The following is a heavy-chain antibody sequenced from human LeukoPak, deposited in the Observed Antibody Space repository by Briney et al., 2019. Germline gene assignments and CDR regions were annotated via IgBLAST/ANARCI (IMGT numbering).Heavy chain of an antibody. CDR1: GSTFSSTW. CDR2: ISSDGRST. CDR3: ARRSRIAARPFDY. Sequence: GGSLRLSCAASGSTFSSTWMHWVRHVPGKGLVWVSRISSDGRSTSYADSVKGRFSISRDNAKKTLSLQMNSLRAEDTAVYYCARRSRIAARPFDYWGQGTLVTVSS. V-gene: IGHV3-74*01. D-gene: IGHD6-6*01. J-gene: IGHJ4*02.